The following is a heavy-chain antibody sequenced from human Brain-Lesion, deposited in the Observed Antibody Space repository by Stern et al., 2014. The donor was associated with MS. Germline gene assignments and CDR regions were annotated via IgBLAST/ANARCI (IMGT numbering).Heavy chain of an antibody. V-gene: IGHV5-51*01. CDR3: ARRGDSSSSGFDY. Sequence: EVQLVESGAEVKKPGESLKISCKGSGYRFTSNSIGWVRQMPGKGLEWIGTIWPGDSDTRYSPSFQGQVTISADKSISAAYLQWSSLQASDTAMYYCARRGDSSSSGFDYWGQGTLVIVSS. CDR2: IWPGDSDT. CDR1: GYRFTSNS. D-gene: IGHD6-6*01. J-gene: IGHJ4*02.